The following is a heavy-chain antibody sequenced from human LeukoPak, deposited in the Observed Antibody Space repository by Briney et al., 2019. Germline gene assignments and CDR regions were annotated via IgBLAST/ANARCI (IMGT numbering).Heavy chain of an antibody. J-gene: IGHJ6*03. D-gene: IGHD4-11*01. Sequence: GESLRLSCAASGFTFSSYSMNWVRQAPGKGLEWVSSISSSSSYIYYADSVKGRFTISRDNAKNSLHLQMNSLRAEDTAVYYCARDMRDYMDYYYSSMDVWGKGTTVTVSS. V-gene: IGHV3-21*01. CDR3: ARDMRDYMDYYYSSMDV. CDR1: GFTFSSYS. CDR2: ISSSSSYI.